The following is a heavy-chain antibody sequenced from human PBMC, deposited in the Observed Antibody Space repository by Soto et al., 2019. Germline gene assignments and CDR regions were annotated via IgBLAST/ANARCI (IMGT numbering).Heavy chain of an antibody. V-gene: IGHV1-69*13. D-gene: IGHD2-21*02. J-gene: IGHJ6*02. CDR3: ASVVVTGHYYYGMDV. CDR1: GGTFSSYA. CDR2: IIPIFGTA. Sequence: SVKVSCKASGGTFSSYAISWVRQAPGQGLEWMGGIIPIFGTANYAQKFQGRVTITADESTSTAYMELSSLRSEDTAVYYCASVVVTGHYYYGMDVWGQGTTVTVYS.